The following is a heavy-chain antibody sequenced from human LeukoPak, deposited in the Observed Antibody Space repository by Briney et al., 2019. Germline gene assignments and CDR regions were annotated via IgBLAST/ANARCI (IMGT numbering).Heavy chain of an antibody. V-gene: IGHV5-51*01. D-gene: IGHD3-22*01. J-gene: IGHJ4*02. CDR3: ARPVYYDSSGYYLDY. CDR2: IYPGDSDT. CDR1: GYRFTSYW. Sequence: GESLKISCKGSGYRFTSYWIGWVRQMPGKGLEWMGIIYPGDSDTRYSPSFQGQVTISADKSISTAYLQWSSLKASDTAMYYCARPVYYDSSGYYLDYWGQGTLVTVSS.